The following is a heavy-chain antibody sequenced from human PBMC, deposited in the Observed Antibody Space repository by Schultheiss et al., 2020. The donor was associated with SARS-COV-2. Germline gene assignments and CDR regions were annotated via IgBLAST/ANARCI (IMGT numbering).Heavy chain of an antibody. Sequence: GSLRLSCAASGFTFDDYGMSWVRQAPGKGLEWVSVIYSGGSTYYADSVKGRFTISRDNSKNTLYLQMNSLRAEDTAVYYCATSWTGDYWGQGTLVTVSS. CDR2: IYSGGST. CDR3: ATSWTGDY. CDR1: GFTFDDYG. D-gene: IGHD1-14*01. J-gene: IGHJ4*02. V-gene: IGHV3-23*03.